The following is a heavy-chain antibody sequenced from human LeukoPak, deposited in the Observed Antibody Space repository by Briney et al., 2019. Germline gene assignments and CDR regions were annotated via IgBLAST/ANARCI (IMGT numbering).Heavy chain of an antibody. D-gene: IGHD1-14*01. CDR3: AKSSTGYYYYYRDV. J-gene: IGHJ6*03. CDR2: ISSSSSTI. V-gene: IGHV3-48*01. Sequence: GGSLRLSCAASGFTFSSYSMNWVRQAPGKGLEWVSYISSSSSTIYYADSVKGRFTISRDNAKNTLYLQMNSLRAEDTAVYYWAKSSTGYYYYYRDVWGKGPTVTVSS. CDR1: GFTFSSYS.